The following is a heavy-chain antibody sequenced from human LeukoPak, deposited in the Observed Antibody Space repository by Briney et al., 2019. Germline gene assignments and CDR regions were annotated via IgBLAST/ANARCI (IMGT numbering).Heavy chain of an antibody. V-gene: IGHV3-73*01. CDR2: IRSKANSYAT. CDR1: GFTFSGSV. J-gene: IGHJ6*03. D-gene: IGHD3-22*01. Sequence: GGSLRLSCAASGFTFSGSVMHWVRQASGKGLEWVGRIRSKANSYATAYAASVKGRFTISRDDSKNTAYLQMNSLRAEDTAVYYCARDDTTVYYYYYYMDVWGKGTTVTVSS. CDR3: ARDDTTVYYYYYYMDV.